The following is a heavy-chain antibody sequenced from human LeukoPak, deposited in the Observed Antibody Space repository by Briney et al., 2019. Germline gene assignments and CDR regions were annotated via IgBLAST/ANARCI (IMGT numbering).Heavy chain of an antibody. V-gene: IGHV4-39*07. CDR2: IYYSGNT. Sequence: PSETLSLTCTVSGGSISSSDSFWGWIRQPPGKGLEWIGTIYYSGNTYYNPSLQSRVTISVDTSKNQFSLNLSSVTAADTAIYYCVRAEGITMKVVIIDYWGQGALVTVSS. CDR3: VRAEGITMKVVIIDY. CDR1: GGSISSSDSF. J-gene: IGHJ4*02. D-gene: IGHD3-22*01.